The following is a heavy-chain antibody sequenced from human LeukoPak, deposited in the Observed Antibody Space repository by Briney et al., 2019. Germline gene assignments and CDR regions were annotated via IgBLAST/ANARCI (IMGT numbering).Heavy chain of an antibody. V-gene: IGHV3-48*01. J-gene: IGHJ4*02. CDR3: AKSTAKTYYYDSSGYRYFDY. D-gene: IGHD3-22*01. Sequence: GGSLRLSCAVSGFTFSSYSMNWVRQAPGKGLEWVSYISSSSGTIYYADSVKGRFTISRDNAKNSLYLQMNSLRAEDTAVYYCAKSTAKTYYYDSSGYRYFDYWGQGTLVTVSS. CDR2: ISSSSGTI. CDR1: GFTFSSYS.